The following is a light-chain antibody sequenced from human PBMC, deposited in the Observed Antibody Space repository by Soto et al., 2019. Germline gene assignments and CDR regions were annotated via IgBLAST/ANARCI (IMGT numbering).Light chain of an antibody. V-gene: IGLV2-14*03. CDR2: DVN. J-gene: IGLJ1*01. Sequence: QSALTQPASVSGSPGQSITISCTGTSIGVGGYNFVSWYQQHPGKVPKLMIFDVNRRPSGVSDRFSGSKSGNTASLTISGLQAEDEGDYYCCSYTSSSTHVFGSGTKLTVL. CDR3: CSYTSSSTHV. CDR1: SIGVGGYNF.